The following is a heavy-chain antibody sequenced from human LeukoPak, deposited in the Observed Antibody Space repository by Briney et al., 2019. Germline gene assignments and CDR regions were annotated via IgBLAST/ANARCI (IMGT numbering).Heavy chain of an antibody. CDR3: AKVRNCYGDCYYFDY. V-gene: IGHV3-23*01. J-gene: IGHJ4*02. D-gene: IGHD2-2*01. CDR2: IRGSGDST. CDR1: GFTFSSYA. Sequence: PGGSLRLSCAASGFTFSSYAMHWVRQAPGKGLEWVSGIRGSGDSTYYVDSVKGRFTISRDNSKNTLYLQMNSLRAEDTAVYYCAKVRNCYGDCYYFDYWGQGTLVTVSS.